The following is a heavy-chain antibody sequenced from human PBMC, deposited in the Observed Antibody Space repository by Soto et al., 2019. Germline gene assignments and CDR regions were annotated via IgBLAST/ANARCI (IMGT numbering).Heavy chain of an antibody. V-gene: IGHV4-59*01. CDR1: GGSISSYY. Sequence: SETLSLTCTVSGGSISSYYWSWIRQPPGKGLEWIGYIYYSGSTNYNPSLKSRVTISVDTSKSQFSLKLSSVTAADTAVYYCARDKITIFGYYYYGMDVWGQGTTVTVSS. D-gene: IGHD3-3*01. CDR2: IYYSGST. J-gene: IGHJ6*02. CDR3: ARDKITIFGYYYYGMDV.